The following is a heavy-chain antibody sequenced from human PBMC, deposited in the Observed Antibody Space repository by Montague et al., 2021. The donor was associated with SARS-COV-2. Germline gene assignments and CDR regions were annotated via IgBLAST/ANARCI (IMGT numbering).Heavy chain of an antibody. CDR3: ARQKMGSVTIFGVVMHDSLIDT. J-gene: IGHJ4*02. V-gene: IGHV4-39*01. CDR2: IYYSGST. CDR1: GGSISSSSNY. Sequence: SETLSLTCTVSGGSISSSSNYWGWIRQPPGKGLEWIGNIYYSGSTYYNPSLKSRVTISVDTSKNQFSLKLSSVTAADTAVYYCARQKMGSVTIFGVVMHDSLIDTWGQGPLVPVSS. D-gene: IGHD3-3*01.